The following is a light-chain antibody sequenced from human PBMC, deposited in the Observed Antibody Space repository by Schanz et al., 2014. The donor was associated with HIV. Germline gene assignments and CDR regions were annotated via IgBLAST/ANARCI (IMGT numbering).Light chain of an antibody. CDR3: CSYTTPSTYV. CDR1: SSDVGGYDY. V-gene: IGLV2-14*03. Sequence: QSALTQPASVSGSPGQSITISCTGDSSDVGGYDYVSWYQQHPGKAPKLIIYDVTDRPSGVSNRFSGSKSGNTASLTISGHQAEDDADYYCCSYTTPSTYVFGAGTKLPVL. J-gene: IGLJ1*01. CDR2: DVT.